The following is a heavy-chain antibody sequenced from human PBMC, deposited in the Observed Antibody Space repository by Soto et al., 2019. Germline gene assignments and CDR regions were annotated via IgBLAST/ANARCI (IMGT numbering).Heavy chain of an antibody. CDR1: GYTFTSSN. V-gene: IGHV1-8*01. D-gene: IGHD6-19*01. CDR2: MNPVNGNA. Sequence: QEQLVQSGAEVKRPGASVKVSCRASGYTFTSSNINWVRQAAGQGPEWIGWMNPVNGNAAFAREFQGRVTMTRDTSTDTAYMEVGGLSSGDTAIYYCARAVGIAVTGLDLWGPGTLVTVS. CDR3: ARAVGIAVTGLDL. J-gene: IGHJ5*02.